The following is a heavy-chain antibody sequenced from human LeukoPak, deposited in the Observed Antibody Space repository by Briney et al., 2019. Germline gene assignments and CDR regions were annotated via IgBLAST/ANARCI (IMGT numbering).Heavy chain of an antibody. CDR3: AREGRFRLTNTDGARFWNGPPGHYYYMDV. J-gene: IGHJ6*03. CDR1: GGSFSGYY. D-gene: IGHD1-1*01. Sequence: SXTLSLTCAVYGGSFSGYYWSWIRQPPGKGVEGIGEINHSGSTNYNPSLKSRVTISVDTSKNQFSLKLSSVTAADTAVYYCAREGRFRLTNTDGARFWNGPPGHYYYMDVWGKGTTVTVSS. V-gene: IGHV4-34*01. CDR2: INHSGST.